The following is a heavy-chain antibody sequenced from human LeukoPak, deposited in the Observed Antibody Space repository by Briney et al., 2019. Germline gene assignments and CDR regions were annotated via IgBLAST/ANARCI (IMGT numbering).Heavy chain of an antibody. V-gene: IGHV1-18*01. CDR2: IGGYDGDR. D-gene: IGHD3-22*01. CDR3: ARDLWNFYDSSGYYRDFDY. Sequence: ASVKVSCKASGFSSISYGFSWVRQAPGQGLEWMGWIGGYDGDRHYAQQFQGRVTITTDTSTSTAYMELRSLRSDDTAVYYCARDLWNFYDSSGYYRDFDYWGQGTLVTVSS. J-gene: IGHJ4*02. CDR1: GFSSISYG.